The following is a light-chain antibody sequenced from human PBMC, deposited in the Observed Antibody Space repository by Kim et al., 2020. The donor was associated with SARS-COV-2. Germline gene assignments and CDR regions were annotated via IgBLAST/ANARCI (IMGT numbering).Light chain of an antibody. CDR3: AAWDDSLNGYV. Sequence: GQRDTRTRSGSSYKTGRNSVNWYQPLPGTAPKFLMYSDNQRPSGIPDRFSGSKSGTSASLAISGLQSEDEADYYCAAWDDSLNGYVFGTGTKVTVL. CDR1: SYKTGRNS. J-gene: IGLJ1*01. CDR2: SDN. V-gene: IGLV1-44*01.